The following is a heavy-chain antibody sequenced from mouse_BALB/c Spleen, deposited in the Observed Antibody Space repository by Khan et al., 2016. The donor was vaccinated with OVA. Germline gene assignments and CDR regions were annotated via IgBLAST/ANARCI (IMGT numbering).Heavy chain of an antibody. J-gene: IGHJ3*01. CDR1: GYTFTSYT. V-gene: IGHV1-4*01. D-gene: IGHD2-14*01. Sequence: QVQLQQSGAELARPGASVKMSCKASGYTFTSYTIHWIKLRPGQGLEWIGCINPSNGYSNYNQKFKDKVTLTADKSSTTAYLQLSSLTSADSAVYNGVRDGAYHRNDGWFAYWGLGTMVTVSA. CDR3: VRDGAYHRNDGWFAY. CDR2: INPSNGYS.